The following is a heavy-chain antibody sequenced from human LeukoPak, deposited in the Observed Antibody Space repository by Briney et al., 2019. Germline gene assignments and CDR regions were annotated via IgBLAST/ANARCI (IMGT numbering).Heavy chain of an antibody. V-gene: IGHV3-30*04. CDR2: ISYDGSNK. CDR1: GFTFSSYA. Sequence: GGSLRLSCTASGFTFSSYAMHWVRQAPGKGLEWVAVISYDGSNKYYADSVKGRFTISRDNSKNTLYLQMNSLRAEDTAVYYCARVSTYYYDSCYYMDVWGKGTTVTVSS. CDR3: ARVSTYYYDSCYYMDV. J-gene: IGHJ6*03. D-gene: IGHD3-22*01.